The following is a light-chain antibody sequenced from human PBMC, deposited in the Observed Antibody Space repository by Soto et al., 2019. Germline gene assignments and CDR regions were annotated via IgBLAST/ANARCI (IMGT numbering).Light chain of an antibody. CDR3: AAWDDSLSVV. J-gene: IGLJ2*01. CDR1: SSNIGSNY. CDR2: RNN. V-gene: IGLV1-47*01. Sequence: QSVLTQPPSASGTPGQRVTISCSGSSSNIGSNYVYWYQQLPGTAPKLLIYRNNQRPSGVPDRFSGSKSGTSASPAISGLRSEDEADYYCAAWDDSLSVVFGGGTQLTVL.